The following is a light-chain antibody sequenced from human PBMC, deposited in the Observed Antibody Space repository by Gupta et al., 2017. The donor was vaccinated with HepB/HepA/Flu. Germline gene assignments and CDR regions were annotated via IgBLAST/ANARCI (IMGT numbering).Light chain of an antibody. CDR2: DAS. V-gene: IGKV3-11*01. J-gene: IGKJ2*01. CDR1: QTVDNY. CDR3: MQRLNWPS. Sequence: DIVLPQSPAIPSFSPGARATLCCRGSQTVDNYIAWYQQKPGQAPRLLIYDASNWAAGIPARFSGSGSGTDFTLTISSLEPEDFALYYCMQRLNWPSFGPGTNLEIK.